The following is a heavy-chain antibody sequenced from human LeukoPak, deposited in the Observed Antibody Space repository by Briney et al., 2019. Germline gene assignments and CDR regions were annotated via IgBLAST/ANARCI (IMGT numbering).Heavy chain of an antibody. V-gene: IGHV3-7*01. CDR2: IEQDGREK. CDR3: ARERQGSSYYDGKESFDY. CDR1: AFTFRNSW. D-gene: IGHD1-26*01. J-gene: IGHJ4*02. Sequence: GGSLKLSCVASAFTFRNSWMSWVRQVPGKGLEWVANIEQDGREKNYVESVKGRFTISRDNGKYSLYLEMNSLRAEDTAVYFCARERQGSSYYDGKESFDYWGQGTLLTVSS.